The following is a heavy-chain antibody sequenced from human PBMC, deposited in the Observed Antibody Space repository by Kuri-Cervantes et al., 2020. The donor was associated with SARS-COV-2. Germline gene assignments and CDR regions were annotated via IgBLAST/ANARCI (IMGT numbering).Heavy chain of an antibody. CDR1: GFTVTSDY. J-gene: IGHJ2*01. D-gene: IGHD3-16*01. CDR2: IYSGGTT. Sequence: LTCAASGFTVTSDYMTWVRQAPGKGLEWVSIIYSGGTTYYGDSVKGRFTMSRDTSKSTVYLQMDSLRVDDTAVYYCARARLGDWYFDLWGRGTMVTVSS. V-gene: IGHV3-66*01. CDR3: ARARLGDWYFDL.